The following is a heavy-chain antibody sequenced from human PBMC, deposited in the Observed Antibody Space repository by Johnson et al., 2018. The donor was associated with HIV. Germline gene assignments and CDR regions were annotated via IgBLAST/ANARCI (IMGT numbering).Heavy chain of an antibody. J-gene: IGHJ3*02. V-gene: IGHV3-30*03. D-gene: IGHD4-23*01. Sequence: QVQLVESGGGVVRPGRSLRLSCAASGFTFSSYGMHWVRQAPGKGLEWVAVISYDGSNKYYAVSVKGRFTISRDNSKNTLYLQMNSRRAEDTAVYYCARGRYGRMTTVAAAAFDIWGQGTMVTVSS. CDR1: GFTFSSYG. CDR3: ARGRYGRMTTVAAAAFDI. CDR2: ISYDGSNK.